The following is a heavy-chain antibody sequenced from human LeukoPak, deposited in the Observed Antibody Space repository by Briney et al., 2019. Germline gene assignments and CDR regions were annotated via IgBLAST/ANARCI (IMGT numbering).Heavy chain of an antibody. J-gene: IGHJ4*02. CDR2: MNPNSGNT. D-gene: IGHD3-3*01. Sequence: ASVKVSCKASGYTFTSYDINWVRQATGQGLEWMGWMNPNSGNTGYAQKFQGRVTITRNTSISTAYMELSSLRSEDTAVYYCARAPEKYYDFWSGYIAGYFDYWGQGTLVTVSS. CDR3: ARAPEKYYDFWSGYIAGYFDY. V-gene: IGHV1-8*03. CDR1: GYTFTSYD.